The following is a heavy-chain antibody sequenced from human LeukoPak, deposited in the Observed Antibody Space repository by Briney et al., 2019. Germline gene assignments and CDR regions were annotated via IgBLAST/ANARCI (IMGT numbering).Heavy chain of an antibody. V-gene: IGHV3-7*01. CDR1: GFTFSSYW. J-gene: IGHJ6*03. CDR2: IKQDGSEK. Sequence: GGSLRLSCADSGFTFSSYWMSWVRQAPGKGLEWVANIKQDGSEKYYVDSVKGRFTISRDNAKNSLYLQMNSLRAEDTAVYYCAREKHIVVVTATRDYYYYYMDVWGKGTTVTVSS. D-gene: IGHD2-21*02. CDR3: AREKHIVVVTATRDYYYYYMDV.